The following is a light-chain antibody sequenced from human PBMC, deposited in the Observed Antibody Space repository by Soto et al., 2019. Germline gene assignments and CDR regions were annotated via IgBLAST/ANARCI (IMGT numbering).Light chain of an antibody. CDR1: QTVSNVY. CDR2: WVS. V-gene: IGKV3-20*01. CDR3: QQYNGLPHT. J-gene: IGKJ1*01. Sequence: IVLTQSPGTLSLFPGERATLSCRACQTVSNVYLAWYQQKPGQPPRLLISWVSKRATGIPARFSGSGSGTEFTLTISSLQAEDVAVYFCQQYNGLPHTFGQGTKVDIK.